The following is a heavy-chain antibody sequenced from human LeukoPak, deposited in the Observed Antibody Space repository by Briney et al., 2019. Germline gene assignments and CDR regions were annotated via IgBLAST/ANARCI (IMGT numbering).Heavy chain of an antibody. CDR2: ISGSGGST. Sequence: PGGSLRLSCAASGFTFSIYAMSWVRQAPGKGLEWVSAISGSGGSTYYADSVKGRFTISRDNSKNTLYLQMNSLRAEDTAVYYCAKDPMAYYYYYMDVWGKGTTVTVSS. D-gene: IGHD3-10*01. V-gene: IGHV3-23*01. J-gene: IGHJ6*03. CDR3: AKDPMAYYYYYMDV. CDR1: GFTFSIYA.